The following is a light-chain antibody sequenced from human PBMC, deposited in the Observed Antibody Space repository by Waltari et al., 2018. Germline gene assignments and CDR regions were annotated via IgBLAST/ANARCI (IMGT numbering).Light chain of an antibody. V-gene: IGKV4-1*01. CDR1: QSLLYNSDNKNY. CDR2: WAS. CDR3: QQYYNTPLT. J-gene: IGKJ4*01. Sequence: DIVMTQSPDSLAVSLGERATINCKSSQSLLYNSDNKNYLAWFQQKPGRPPKLLIYWASTRESGVPDRFSGSGSGTDFTLTISSLQAEDVAVYYCQQYYNTPLTFGGGTKVEIK.